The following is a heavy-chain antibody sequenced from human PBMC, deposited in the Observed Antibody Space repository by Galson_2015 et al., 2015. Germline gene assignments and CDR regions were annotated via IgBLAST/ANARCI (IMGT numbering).Heavy chain of an antibody. D-gene: IGHD3-3*01. CDR2: ISYDGSNK. CDR3: ARARAYYGFLEWLLSIYFDY. J-gene: IGHJ4*02. CDR1: GFTFSSYG. Sequence: SLRLSCAASGFTFSSYGMHWVRQAPGKGLEWVAVISYDGSNKYYADSVKGRFTISRDNSKNTLYLQMNSLRAEDTAVYYCARARAYYGFLEWLLSIYFDYWGQGTLVTVSS. V-gene: IGHV3-30*03.